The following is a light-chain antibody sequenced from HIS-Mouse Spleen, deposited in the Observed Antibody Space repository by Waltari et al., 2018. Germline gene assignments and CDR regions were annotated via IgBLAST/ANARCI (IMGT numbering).Light chain of an antibody. CDR2: KAS. V-gene: IGKV1-5*03. CDR1: QSISSW. J-gene: IGKJ4*01. Sequence: DIQMTQSPSTLSASVGDRVTITCRASQSISSWLAWYQQKPGKAPKLLIYKASSLESGVPSRFRGSGSGTEFTLTISSLQPDDCATYYCQQYNSYSKLTFGGGTKVEIK. CDR3: QQYNSYSKLT.